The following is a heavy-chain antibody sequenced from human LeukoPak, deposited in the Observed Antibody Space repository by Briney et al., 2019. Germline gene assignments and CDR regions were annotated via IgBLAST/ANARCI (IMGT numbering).Heavy chain of an antibody. Sequence: GGSLRLSCAASGFTFSNAWMCWVRQAPGKGLEWVGRIKTKSDGGTTDYAAPVKGRFTISRDDSKNTLYLQMNGLETEDTAVYYCTTRGDRSGSTFHWGQGTLVTVSS. CDR1: GFTFSNAW. V-gene: IGHV3-15*01. J-gene: IGHJ4*02. CDR3: TTRGDRSGSTFH. D-gene: IGHD6-19*01. CDR2: IKTKSDGGTT.